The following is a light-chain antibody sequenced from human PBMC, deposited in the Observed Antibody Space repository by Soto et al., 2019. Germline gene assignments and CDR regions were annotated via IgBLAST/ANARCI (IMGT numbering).Light chain of an antibody. J-gene: IGLJ3*02. V-gene: IGLV1-44*01. CDR3: AAWDGSLNGWV. Sequence: QSVLTQPPSASGTPGQRVTISCSGSSSNIGRNTVDWFQQLPRTAPKLLIYNNNQRPSGVPDRFSGSKSGTSASLAISGLQSEDEGDYYCAAWDGSLNGWVFGGGTKLTVL. CDR1: SSNIGRNT. CDR2: NNN.